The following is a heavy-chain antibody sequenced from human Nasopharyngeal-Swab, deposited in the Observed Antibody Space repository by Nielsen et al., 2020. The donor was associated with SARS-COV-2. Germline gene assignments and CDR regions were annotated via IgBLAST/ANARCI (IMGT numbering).Heavy chain of an antibody. CDR3: AREGGDYDFWSGYYQTGVGWNYYYYGMDV. V-gene: IGHV4-61*02. D-gene: IGHD3-3*01. CDR2: IYTSGST. J-gene: IGHJ6*02. Sequence: SETLSLTCTVSGGSISSGSYYWSWIRQPAGKGLEWIGRIYTSGSTNYNPSLKSRVTISVDTSKNQFSLKLSSVTAADTAVYYCAREGGDYDFWSGYYQTGVGWNYYYYGMDVWGQGTTVTVSS. CDR1: GGSISSGSYY.